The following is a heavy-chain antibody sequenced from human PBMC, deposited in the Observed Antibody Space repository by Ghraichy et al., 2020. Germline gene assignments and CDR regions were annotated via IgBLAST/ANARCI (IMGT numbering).Heavy chain of an antibody. Sequence: SETLSLTCSVSGDSISTYYWSWIRQPPGKGLEWIGYISSSGSTNQNPSLKSRVTMSIDTSKNQFSLRLSSVAAADTAVYYCARDRALTEQQRDTSTRWYFDLWGRGNQVTVSS. V-gene: IGHV4-59*01. CDR3: ARDRALTEQQRDTSTRWYFDL. CDR1: GDSISTYY. D-gene: IGHD1-14*01. CDR2: ISSSGST. J-gene: IGHJ2*01.